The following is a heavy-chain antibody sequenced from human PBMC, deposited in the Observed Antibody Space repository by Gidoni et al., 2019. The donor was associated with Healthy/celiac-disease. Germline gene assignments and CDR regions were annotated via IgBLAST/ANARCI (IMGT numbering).Heavy chain of an antibody. J-gene: IGHJ6*03. CDR3: ARQAQADYYYYYMDV. Sequence: VQLQQSAPGLLKPPETPSLPCTAAGGSISSYYWSWIRQPAGKGLEWIGRIYPSGSTNYNPSLKSRVTMSVDTSKNQFSLKLSSVTAADTAVYYCARQAQADYYYYYMDVWGKGTTVTVSS. CDR2: IYPSGST. D-gene: IGHD2-15*01. V-gene: IGHV4-4*07. CDR1: GGSISSYY.